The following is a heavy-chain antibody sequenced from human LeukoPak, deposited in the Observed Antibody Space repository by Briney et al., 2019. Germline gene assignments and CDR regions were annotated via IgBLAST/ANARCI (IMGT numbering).Heavy chain of an antibody. CDR1: GFTFSSYE. V-gene: IGHV3-48*03. CDR2: ISSSGSTI. D-gene: IGHD2-2*01. J-gene: IGHJ6*03. Sequence: TGGSLRLSCAASGFTFSSYEMNWVRPAPGKGLEWVSYISSSGSTIYYADSVKGRFTISRDNAKNSLYLQMNSLRAEDTAVYYCARDVAEDIVVVPAAIGYYYYMDVWGKGTTVTVSS. CDR3: ARDVAEDIVVVPAAIGYYYYMDV.